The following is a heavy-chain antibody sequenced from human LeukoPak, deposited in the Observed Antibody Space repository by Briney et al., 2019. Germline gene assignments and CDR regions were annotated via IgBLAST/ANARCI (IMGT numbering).Heavy chain of an antibody. Sequence: ASVKVSCKASGYTFTDFDINWVRHAPGRGLEWMGWMNPNSGNTVYPQKFQGRVTMTRDTSINTGRMELTSLTSEDTAVYYCARALDRSYYYVYLSWGQGTVISVSS. CDR2: MNPNSGNT. J-gene: IGHJ5*02. D-gene: IGHD3-16*01. CDR3: ARALDRSYYYVYLS. CDR1: GYTFTDFD. V-gene: IGHV1-8*01.